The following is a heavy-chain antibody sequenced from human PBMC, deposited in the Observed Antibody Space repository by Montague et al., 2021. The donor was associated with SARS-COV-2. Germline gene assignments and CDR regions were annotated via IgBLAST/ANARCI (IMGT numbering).Heavy chain of an antibody. CDR1: GGSISSGSYY. V-gene: IGHV4-61*02. CDR3: AREVYQLPNTYYYYYGMDV. J-gene: IGHJ6*02. D-gene: IGHD2-2*01. CDR2: IYTSGST. Sequence: TLSLTCTVSGGSISSGSYYWSWIRQPAGKGLEWIGRIYTSGSTNYNPSLKSRVTISVDTSKNQFSLKLSSVTAADTAVYYCAREVYQLPNTYYYYYGMDVWGQGTTVTASS.